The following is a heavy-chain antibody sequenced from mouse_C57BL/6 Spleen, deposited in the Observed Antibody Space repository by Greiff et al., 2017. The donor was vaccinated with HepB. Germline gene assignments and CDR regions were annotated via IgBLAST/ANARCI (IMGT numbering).Heavy chain of an antibody. Sequence: QVQLQQPGAELVKPGASVKMSCKASGYTFTSYWITWVKQRPGQGLEWIGDIYPGSGSTNYNEKFKSKATLTVDTSSSTAYMQRSSLTSEDSAVYYCAKRLTGAGYFDYWGQGTTLTVAS. CDR3: AKRLTGAGYFDY. J-gene: IGHJ2*01. V-gene: IGHV1-55*01. D-gene: IGHD4-1*01. CDR2: IYPGSGST. CDR1: GYTFTSYW.